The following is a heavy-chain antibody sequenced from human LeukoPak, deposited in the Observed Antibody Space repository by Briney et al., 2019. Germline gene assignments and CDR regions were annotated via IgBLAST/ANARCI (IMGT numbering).Heavy chain of an antibody. CDR1: GFTFSNYW. D-gene: IGHD3-3*01. V-gene: IGHV3-7*01. Sequence: GGSLGLSCEASGFTFSNYWMSWVRQTPGKGLEWVANIKEDGSEKNYVDSVKGRFTLSRDNAKNSLYLQMNSLRAEDTAVYYCARSGSDFDYWGQGTLVSVSS. CDR2: IKEDGSEK. CDR3: ARSGSDFDY. J-gene: IGHJ4*02.